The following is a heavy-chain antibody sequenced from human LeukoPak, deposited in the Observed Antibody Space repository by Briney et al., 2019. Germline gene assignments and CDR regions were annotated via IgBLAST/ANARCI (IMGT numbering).Heavy chain of an antibody. Sequence: GGSLTLSCAASGFSFSSFGFNWVRQAPGKGLEWISYISSSRRGIYYADSVRGRFTISRDNSKNTLYLQMNSLRAEDTAVYYCARGDSSSWYYFDYWGQGTLVTVPS. CDR2: ISSSRRGI. V-gene: IGHV3-48*01. CDR1: GFSFSSFG. D-gene: IGHD6-13*01. CDR3: ARGDSSSWYYFDY. J-gene: IGHJ4*02.